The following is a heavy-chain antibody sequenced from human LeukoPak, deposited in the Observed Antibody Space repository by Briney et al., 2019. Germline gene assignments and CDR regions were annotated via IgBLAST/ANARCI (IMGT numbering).Heavy chain of an antibody. CDR3: ARLGPAAGTSFDY. Sequence: SGTLSLTCAVSGGSISSDNWWSWVRQPPGKGLEWIGEIYHSGSTNYNPSLQSRVTISVDTSKNQFSLKLSSVTAADTAVYYCARLGPAAGTSFDYWGQGTLVTVSS. D-gene: IGHD6-13*01. V-gene: IGHV4-4*02. CDR2: IYHSGST. J-gene: IGHJ4*02. CDR1: GGSISSDNW.